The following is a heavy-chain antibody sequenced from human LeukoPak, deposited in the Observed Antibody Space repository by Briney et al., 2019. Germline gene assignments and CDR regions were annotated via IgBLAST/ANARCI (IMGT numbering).Heavy chain of an antibody. J-gene: IGHJ4*02. CDR1: GYTFTGYY. D-gene: IGHD3-22*01. CDR2: INPNSGGT. Sequence: ASVKVSCKASGYTFTGYYMHWVRQAPGQGLEWMGWINPNSGGTNYAQKFQGRVTMTRDTSISTAYMELSRLRSDDTAVYYCARVMGYYDSSGYYSYYFDYWGQGTLVTVSP. V-gene: IGHV1-2*02. CDR3: ARVMGYYDSSGYYSYYFDY.